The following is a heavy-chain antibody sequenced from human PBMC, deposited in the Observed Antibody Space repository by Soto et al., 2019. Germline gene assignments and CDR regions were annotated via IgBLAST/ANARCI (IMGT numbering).Heavy chain of an antibody. J-gene: IGHJ4*02. D-gene: IGHD3-3*01. V-gene: IGHV3-64*01. Sequence: PGGSLRLSCAASGFTFSSYAMHWVRQAPGKGLEYVSAISSNGGSTYYANSVKGRFTISRDNSKNTLYLQMGSLRAEDMAVYYCARGARSKYDFWSGPILWGQGTLVTVSS. CDR1: GFTFSSYA. CDR2: ISSNGGST. CDR3: ARGARSKYDFWSGPIL.